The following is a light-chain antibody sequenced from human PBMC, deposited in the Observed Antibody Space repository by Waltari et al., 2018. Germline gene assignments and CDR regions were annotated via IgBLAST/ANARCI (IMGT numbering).Light chain of an antibody. J-gene: IGLJ2*01. V-gene: IGLV3-1*01. Sequence: SYELTQPPSVSVSPGQTASITCSGDQLGNKYVSWYQQKPGQSPDLIIYQDTKRPAGIPERLSGSKSGNKATLTISGTQVRDEGDYYCQAWDTISAGLGGGTKLTGL. CDR1: QLGNKY. CDR3: QAWDTISAG. CDR2: QDT.